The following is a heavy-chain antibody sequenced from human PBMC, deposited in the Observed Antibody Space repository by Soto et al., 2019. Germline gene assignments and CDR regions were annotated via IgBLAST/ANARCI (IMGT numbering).Heavy chain of an antibody. Sequence: QVQLRESGPGLLTPSETLSVTCTVSGDSISGHYWSWIRQPPGKGLEWIGYIHSAGTTNYNASLKSRVTLSLDTSKNVFSMRLTSLTAADTAVYYCVRGEWERRSFDAWGHGTLVSVSS. J-gene: IGHJ5*01. CDR1: GDSISGHY. CDR2: IHSAGTT. D-gene: IGHD1-1*01. V-gene: IGHV4-59*08. CDR3: VRGEWERRSFDA.